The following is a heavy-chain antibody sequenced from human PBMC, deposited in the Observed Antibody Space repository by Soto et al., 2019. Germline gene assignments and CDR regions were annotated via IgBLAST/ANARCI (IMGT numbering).Heavy chain of an antibody. CDR3: GGGGYSGYDFDS. V-gene: IGHV4-59*01. J-gene: IGHJ4*02. CDR2: IYYSGST. CDR1: GGSIRSYY. D-gene: IGHD5-12*01. Sequence: SETLSLTCTVSGGSIRSYYWSWIRQPPGKGLEWIGYIYYSGSTNYNPSLKSRVTISVDTSKNQFSLKLTSVTAADTAVYYCGGGGYSGYDFDSWGEETLVTVSS.